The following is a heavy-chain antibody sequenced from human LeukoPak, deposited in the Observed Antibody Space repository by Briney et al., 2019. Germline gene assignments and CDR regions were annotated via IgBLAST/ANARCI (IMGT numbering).Heavy chain of an antibody. CDR2: IYYSGNT. D-gene: IGHD6-19*01. Sequence: PSETLSLTCTVSGGSISENSYYWGWIRQPPGKGLEWIGSIYYSGNTYYNPSLKSRVTISVDKPKNQFSLKLTSVTAADTAVYYCVAGGWYVLDYWGQGILVTVSS. CDR3: VAGGWYVLDY. J-gene: IGHJ4*02. CDR1: GGSISENSYY. V-gene: IGHV4-39*01.